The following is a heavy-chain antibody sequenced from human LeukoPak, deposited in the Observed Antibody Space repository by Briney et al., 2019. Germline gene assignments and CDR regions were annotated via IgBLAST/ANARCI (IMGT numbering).Heavy chain of an antibody. CDR2: AYYRSKWYN. J-gene: IGHJ4*02. CDR3: ARGAVAHFDS. CDR1: GDSVSSNSAA. Sequence: SQTLSLTCAISGDSVSSNSAAWHWIRQSPSRGLEWLGRAYYRSKWYNDYAVSVKSRITINPDTSKNQFSLHLNSVTPEDTAVYYCARGAVAHFDSWGQGTLATVSS. V-gene: IGHV6-1*01. D-gene: IGHD6-19*01.